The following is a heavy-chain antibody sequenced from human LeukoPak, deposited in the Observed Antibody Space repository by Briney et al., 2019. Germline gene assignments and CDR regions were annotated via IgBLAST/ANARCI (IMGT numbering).Heavy chain of an antibody. CDR1: GFTFDDYA. D-gene: IGHD2-15*01. CDR3: AKDIGMGYCSGGSCYYGGVDY. V-gene: IGHV3-9*01. Sequence: PGGSLGLSCAASGFTFDDYAMHWVRQAPGKGLEWVSGISWNSGSIGYADSVKGRFTISRDNAKNSLYLQMNSLRAEDTALYYCAKDIGMGYCSGGSCYYGGVDYWGQGTLVTVSS. J-gene: IGHJ4*02. CDR2: ISWNSGSI.